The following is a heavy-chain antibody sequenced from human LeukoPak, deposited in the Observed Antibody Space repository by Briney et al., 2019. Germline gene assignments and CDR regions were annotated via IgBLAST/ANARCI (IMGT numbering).Heavy chain of an antibody. J-gene: IGHJ4*02. CDR1: GFTFSSYG. V-gene: IGHV3-73*01. CDR3: TRQSPLDFWSGYYVDY. CDR2: IRSKANSYAT. D-gene: IGHD3-3*01. Sequence: GGSLRLSCAASGFTFSSYGMHWVRQASGKGLEWVGRIRSKANSYATAYAASVKGRFTISRDDSKNTAYLQMNSLKTEDTAVHYCTRQSPLDFWSGYYVDYWGQGTLVTVSS.